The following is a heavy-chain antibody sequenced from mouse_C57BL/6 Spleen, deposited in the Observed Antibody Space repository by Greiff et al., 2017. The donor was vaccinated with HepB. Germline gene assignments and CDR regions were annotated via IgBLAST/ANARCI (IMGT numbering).Heavy chain of an antibody. D-gene: IGHD4-1*01. J-gene: IGHJ2*01. CDR2: INPNNGGT. V-gene: IGHV1-26*01. Sequence: VQLQQSGPELVKPGASVKISCKASGYTFTDYYMNWVKQSHGKSLEWIGDINPNNGGTSYNQKFKGKATLTVDKSSSTAYMELRSLTSEDSAVYYCARTFWGFDYWGQGTTLTVSS. CDR1: GYTFTDYY. CDR3: ARTFWGFDY.